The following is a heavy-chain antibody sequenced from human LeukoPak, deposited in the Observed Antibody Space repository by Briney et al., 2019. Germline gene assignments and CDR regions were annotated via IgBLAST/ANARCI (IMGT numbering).Heavy chain of an antibody. CDR2: IYYSGST. J-gene: IGHJ5*02. CDR3: ARALLRLGELSLYDSGGFDP. V-gene: IGHV4-59*01. Sequence: SETLSLTCTVSGGSISSYYWSWIRQPPGKGLEWIGYIYYSGSTNYNPSLKSRVTISVDTSKNQFSLKLSSVTAADTAVYYCARALLRLGELSLYDSGGFDPWGQGTLVTVSS. CDR1: GGSISSYY. D-gene: IGHD3-16*02.